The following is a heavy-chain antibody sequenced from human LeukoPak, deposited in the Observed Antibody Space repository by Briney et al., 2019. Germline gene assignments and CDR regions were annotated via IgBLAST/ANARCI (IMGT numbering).Heavy chain of an antibody. D-gene: IGHD4-17*01. CDR3: ARDKSPNYGDYGWFDP. J-gene: IGHJ5*02. V-gene: IGHV4-38-2*02. CDR1: GYSISSGYY. CDR2: IYYSGST. Sequence: SETLSLTCAVSGYSISSGYYWGWIRQPPGKGLEWIGYIYYSGSTYYNPSLKSRVTISVDTSKNQFSLKLSSVTAADTAVYYCARDKSPNYGDYGWFDPWGQGTLVTVSS.